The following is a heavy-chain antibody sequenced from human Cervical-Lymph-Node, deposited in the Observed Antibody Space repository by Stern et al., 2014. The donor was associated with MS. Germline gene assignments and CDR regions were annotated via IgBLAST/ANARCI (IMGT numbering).Heavy chain of an antibody. CDR2: IYWDDDE. CDR1: GFSISTNGVG. J-gene: IGHJ4*02. CDR3: AHTIYWTENFDY. D-gene: IGHD1-1*01. V-gene: IGHV2-5*02. Sequence: ESGPGLVKPTQTLTLTCTFSGFSISTNGVGVGWIRQPPGKALEWLALIYWDDDERYSPSLRSRLTTKDTSKNQVVLIMTNMDPADTATYYCAHTIYWTENFDYWGQGTLVIVSS.